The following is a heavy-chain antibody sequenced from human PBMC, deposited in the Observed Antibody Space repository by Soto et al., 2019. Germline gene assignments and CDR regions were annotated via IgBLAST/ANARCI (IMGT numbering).Heavy chain of an antibody. Sequence: GGSLRLSCAASGFTFSSYGMHWVRQAPGKGLEWVAVISYDGSNKYYAYSVKGRFTISRDNSKNTLYLQMNSLRAEDTAVYYCAKDYDSSGYYQNAFYIWVQGTIVTVSS. CDR1: GFTFSSYG. D-gene: IGHD3-22*01. CDR2: ISYDGSNK. V-gene: IGHV3-30*18. CDR3: AKDYDSSGYYQNAFYI. J-gene: IGHJ3*02.